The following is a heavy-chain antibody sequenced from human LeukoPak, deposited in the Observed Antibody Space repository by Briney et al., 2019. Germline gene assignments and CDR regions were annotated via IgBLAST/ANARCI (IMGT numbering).Heavy chain of an antibody. Sequence: GGSLCLSCAASGFTFSRYGMHWVRQAPGKGLEWVALMWYDGSRKYYADSVKGRFTISRDNSKNTLYLQMNSLRDEDTAVYYCARDYSSSSYYFDYWGQGTLFTVSS. CDR3: ARDYSSSSYYFDY. CDR1: GFTFSRYG. V-gene: IGHV3-33*01. D-gene: IGHD6-6*01. J-gene: IGHJ4*02. CDR2: MWYDGSRK.